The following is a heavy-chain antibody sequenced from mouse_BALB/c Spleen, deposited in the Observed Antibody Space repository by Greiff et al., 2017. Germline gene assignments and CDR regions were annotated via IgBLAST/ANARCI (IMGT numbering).Heavy chain of an antibody. J-gene: IGHJ2*01. Sequence: DVKLVESGGGLVKPGGSLKLSCAASGFTFSSYAMSWVRQTPEKRLEWVASISSGGSTYYPDSVKGRFTISRDNARNILYLQMSSLRSEDTAMYYCAREGITTKVYFDYWGQGTTLTVSS. D-gene: IGHD1-1*01. CDR3: AREGITTKVYFDY. CDR1: GFTFSSYA. CDR2: ISSGGST. V-gene: IGHV5-6-5*01.